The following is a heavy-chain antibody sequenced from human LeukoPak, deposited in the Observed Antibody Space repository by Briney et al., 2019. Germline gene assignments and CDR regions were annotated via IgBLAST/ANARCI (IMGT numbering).Heavy chain of an antibody. D-gene: IGHD1-7*01. J-gene: IGHJ4*02. CDR2: INPNSGGT. V-gene: IGHV1-2*02. Sequence: ASVKVSCKASGYTFTGYYMHWVRQAPGQGLEWVGWINPNSGGTNYAQKFQGRVTMTRDTSISRAYMELSRLRSDDTAVYYCARDRTLAGVDYWGQGTLVTVSS. CDR3: ARDRTLAGVDY. CDR1: GYTFTGYY.